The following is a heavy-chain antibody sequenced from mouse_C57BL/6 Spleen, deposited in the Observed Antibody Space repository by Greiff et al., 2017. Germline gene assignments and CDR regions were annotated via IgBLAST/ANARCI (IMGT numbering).Heavy chain of an antibody. V-gene: IGHV2-6*01. Sequence: QVQLKESGPGLVAPSQSLSITCTVSGFSLTSYGVDWVRQSPGKGLEWLGVIWGVGSTNYNSALKSRLSISKDNSKSQVFLKRNSLQTDDTAMYYCASHDGYGIAYWGQGTLVTVSA. J-gene: IGHJ3*01. D-gene: IGHD2-3*01. CDR3: ASHDGYGIAY. CDR1: GFSLTSYG. CDR2: IWGVGST.